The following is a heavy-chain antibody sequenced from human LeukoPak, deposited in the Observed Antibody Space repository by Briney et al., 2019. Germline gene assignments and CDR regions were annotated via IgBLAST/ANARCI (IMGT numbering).Heavy chain of an antibody. CDR3: ARAGLNDAVGIVDV. Sequence: SETLSLTCAVYGGSFSGYYWSWIRQPPGKGLEWIGEINHSGSTNYNPSLKSRVTISVDTSKNQFSLKLSSVTAADTAVYYCARAGLNDAVGIVDVWGKGTTVTVSS. V-gene: IGHV4-34*01. CDR1: GGSFSGYY. CDR2: INHSGST. J-gene: IGHJ6*04. D-gene: IGHD2-21*01.